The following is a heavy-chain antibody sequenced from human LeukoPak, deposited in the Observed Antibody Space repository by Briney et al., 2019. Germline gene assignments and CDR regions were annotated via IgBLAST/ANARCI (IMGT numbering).Heavy chain of an antibody. Sequence: GGSLRLSCAASGITFSNTWMNWVRQAPGKGLEWVGRIKSNTDGGTTDYAAPVNGRFTISRDDSTNTLYLQMNSLKTEDTAVYYCATDLYSGYETPPYDYWGQGALVTVSS. CDR1: GITFSNTW. V-gene: IGHV3-15*01. D-gene: IGHD5-12*01. CDR3: ATDLYSGYETPPYDY. J-gene: IGHJ4*02. CDR2: IKSNTDGGTT.